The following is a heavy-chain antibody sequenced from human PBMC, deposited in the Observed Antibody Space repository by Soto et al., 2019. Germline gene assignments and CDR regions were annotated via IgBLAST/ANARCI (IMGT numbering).Heavy chain of an antibody. CDR1: GGAFSGYY. J-gene: IGHJ6*03. D-gene: IGHD3-16*02. V-gene: IGHV4-34*02. Sequence: QVQLQQWGAGMLKPSETLSLTCAVYGGAFSGYYWTWVRQTPGKGLEWIGEKEHGGSTTYNPSLQSLVSISLDLVRKQVSLQLTSVTAADSAKYYCARGHIVSSNFYFMEVWGKGTTVTVSS. CDR3: ARGHIVSSNFYFMEV. CDR2: KEHGGST.